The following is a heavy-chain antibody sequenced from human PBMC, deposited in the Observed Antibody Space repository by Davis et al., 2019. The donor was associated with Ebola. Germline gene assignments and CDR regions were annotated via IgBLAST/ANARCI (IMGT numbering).Heavy chain of an antibody. CDR3: ARRLYCGGGSCYEYYYGMDV. V-gene: IGHV1-8*01. D-gene: IGHD2-15*01. J-gene: IGHJ6*02. CDR1: GYTFTSYD. CDR2: MNPNSGNT. Sequence: ASVQVSCKASGYTFTSYDINWVRQATGQGLEWMGWMNPNSGNTGYAQKFQGRVTMTRNTSISTAYMELSSLRSEDTAVYYCARRLYCGGGSCYEYYYGMDVWGQGTTVTVSS.